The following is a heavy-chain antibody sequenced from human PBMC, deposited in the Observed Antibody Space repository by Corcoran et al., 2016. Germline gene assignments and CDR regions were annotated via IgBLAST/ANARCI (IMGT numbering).Heavy chain of an antibody. Sequence: EVQLVESGGGLVQPGGSLRLSCAVSGFTFSRYWMSWVRQAPGKGLEWVANIKPDGSEKYYVDSVRARFTISRDNAKNSLYLQMNSVRAENTAVYYCARDSNWNHDYCGQGTLVTVS. CDR3: ARDSNWNHDY. D-gene: IGHD1-20*01. CDR1: GFTFSRYW. J-gene: IGHJ4*02. V-gene: IGHV3-7*01. CDR2: IKPDGSEK.